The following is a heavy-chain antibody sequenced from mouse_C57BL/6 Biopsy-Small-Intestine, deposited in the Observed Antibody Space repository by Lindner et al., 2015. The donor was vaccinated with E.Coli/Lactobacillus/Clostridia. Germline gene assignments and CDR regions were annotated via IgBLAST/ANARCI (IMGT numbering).Heavy chain of an antibody. CDR3: ARGDVGLHYGLDY. V-gene: IGHV5-17*01. CDR2: INTGSSNI. Sequence: VQLQESGGGLVKPGGSRKLSCAASGFTFSDYGIHWVRQAPEKGLEWIAYINTGSSNIYYADTVKGRFTISRDNAKNTLFLQMTSLRSEDTAMYYCARGDVGLHYGLDYWGQGTSVTVSS. J-gene: IGHJ4*01. CDR1: GFTFSDYG.